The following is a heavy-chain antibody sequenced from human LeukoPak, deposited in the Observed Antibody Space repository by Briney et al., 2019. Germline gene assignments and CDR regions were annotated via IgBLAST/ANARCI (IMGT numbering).Heavy chain of an antibody. D-gene: IGHD3-16*02. CDR1: GYSFTSYW. Sequence: GESLKISCKGSGYSFTSYWFGWVRQMPGKGLEWMGIIYPGDSDTRYSPSFQGQVTISADKSISTAYLQWSSLKASDTAMYYCARQAIMITFGGVIVERGMDVWGQGTTVTVSS. CDR2: IYPGDSDT. CDR3: ARQAIMITFGGVIVERGMDV. V-gene: IGHV5-51*01. J-gene: IGHJ6*02.